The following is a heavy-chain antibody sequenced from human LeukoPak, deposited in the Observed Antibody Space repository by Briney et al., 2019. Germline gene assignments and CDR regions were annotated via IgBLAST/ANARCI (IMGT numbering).Heavy chain of an antibody. CDR2: IIPIFGTA. CDR3: ASIENSHQIDY. V-gene: IGHV1-69*05. J-gene: IGHJ4*02. CDR1: GGTFSSYA. Sequence: SVKVSCKASGGTFSSYAISWVRQAPGQGLEWMGGIIPIFGTANYAQKFQGRVTITTDESTSTAYMELSSLRSEDTAVYYRASIENSHQIDYWGQGTLVTVSS. D-gene: IGHD4-23*01.